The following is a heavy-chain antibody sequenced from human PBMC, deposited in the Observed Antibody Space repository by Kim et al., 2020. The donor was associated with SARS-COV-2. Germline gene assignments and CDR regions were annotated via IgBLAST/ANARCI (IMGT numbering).Heavy chain of an antibody. Sequence: SVKGRITISRDKAKNSLYLQMTRLGAEDTAVYYCASLNRVWFGELSYFDYWGQGTLVTVSS. V-gene: IGHV3-11*04. J-gene: IGHJ4*02. D-gene: IGHD3-10*01. CDR3: ASLNRVWFGELSYFDY.